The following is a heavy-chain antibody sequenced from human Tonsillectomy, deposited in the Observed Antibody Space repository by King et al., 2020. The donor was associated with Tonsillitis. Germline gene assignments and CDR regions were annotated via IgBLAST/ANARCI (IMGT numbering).Heavy chain of an antibody. J-gene: IGHJ4*02. Sequence: QLKESGPGLVKPSETLSLTCTVSGASMNNNYWSWIRQPPGKGLEWIGFFYYSGSTNYNPSLKSRVTISGDTSKNQFSLKVNSVTAADTAVYYCAREYCSSDSCYYFDYWGQGTLVTVSS. D-gene: IGHD2-15*01. CDR2: FYYSGST. CDR1: GASMNNNY. CDR3: AREYCSSDSCYYFDY. V-gene: IGHV4-59*01.